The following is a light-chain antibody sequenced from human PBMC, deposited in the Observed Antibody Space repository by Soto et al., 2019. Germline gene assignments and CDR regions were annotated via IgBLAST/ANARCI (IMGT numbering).Light chain of an antibody. CDR1: SSDVGGHNY. CDR3: ISYTSRSIYV. Sequence: SVLAQPASVSGSPGQSITITCTGTSSDVGGHNYVSWYQQHPGKVPKLIIYDVTNRPSGVSSRFSASKSGNTASLTISGLQAEDGADYYCISYTSRSIYVFGSGTKGTVL. V-gene: IGLV2-14*03. J-gene: IGLJ1*01. CDR2: DVT.